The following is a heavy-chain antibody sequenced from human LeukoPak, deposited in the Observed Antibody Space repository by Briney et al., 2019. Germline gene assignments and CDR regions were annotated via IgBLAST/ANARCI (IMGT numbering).Heavy chain of an antibody. D-gene: IGHD6-13*01. Sequence: SETLSLTCTVSGGSISSYYWSWIRQPPGKGLEWIGYIYYSGSTNYNPSLKSRVTISVDTSKNQFSLKLSSVTAADTAVYYCARGPRGIAAAGTSLGGAGVDVWGQGTTVTVSS. CDR1: GGSISSYY. J-gene: IGHJ6*02. CDR2: IYYSGST. CDR3: ARGPRGIAAAGTSLGGAGVDV. V-gene: IGHV4-59*01.